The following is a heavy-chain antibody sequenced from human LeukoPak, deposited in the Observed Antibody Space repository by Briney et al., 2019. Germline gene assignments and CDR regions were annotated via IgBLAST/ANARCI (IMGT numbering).Heavy chain of an antibody. CDR2: IRSDGYHT. J-gene: IGHJ4*02. CDR1: GFTFSSYA. Sequence: GGSLRLSCAASGFTFSSYAMHWVRQAPGKGLEWVAFIRSDGYHTYYADSVKGRFTITRDNSKNTLYLQMNSLRLEDMAVYYCAKPSGSGVDYWGRGTRVTVSS. CDR3: AKPSGSGVDY. D-gene: IGHD1-26*01. V-gene: IGHV3-30*02.